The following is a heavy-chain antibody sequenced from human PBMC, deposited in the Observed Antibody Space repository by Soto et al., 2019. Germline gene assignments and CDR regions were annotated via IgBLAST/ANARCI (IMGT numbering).Heavy chain of an antibody. CDR1: GFTFSSYG. CDR2: IWYDGSNK. Sequence: QVQLVESGGGVVQPGRSLRLSCAASGFTFSSYGMHWVRQAPGKGLEWVAVIWYDGSNKYYADSVKGRFTISRDNSKNTLYLQMNSLRDEDTAVYYCARDVGPLGVDYWGQGTLVTVSS. V-gene: IGHV3-33*01. J-gene: IGHJ4*02. D-gene: IGHD2-15*01. CDR3: ARDVGPLGVDY.